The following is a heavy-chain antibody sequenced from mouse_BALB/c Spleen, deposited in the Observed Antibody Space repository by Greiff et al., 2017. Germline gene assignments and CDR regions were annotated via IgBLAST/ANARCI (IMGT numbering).Heavy chain of an antibody. V-gene: IGHV1S127*01. D-gene: IGHD1-2*01. Sequence: VQLQQSGPQLVRPGASVKISCKASGYSFTSYWMHWVKQRPGQGLEWIGMIDPSDSETRLNQKFKDKATLTVDKSSSTAYMQLSSPTSEDSAVYYCARTLRPYAMDYWGQGTSVTVSS. CDR1: GYSFTSYW. J-gene: IGHJ4*01. CDR2: IDPSDSET. CDR3: ARTLRPYAMDY.